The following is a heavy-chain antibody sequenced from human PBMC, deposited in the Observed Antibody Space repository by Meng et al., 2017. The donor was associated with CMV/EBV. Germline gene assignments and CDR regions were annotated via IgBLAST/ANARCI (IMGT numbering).Heavy chain of an antibody. CDR3: ARARSPTHFDY. V-gene: IGHV3-13*01. Sequence: GGSLRLSCTASGFTFSTYDFHWVRQPTGIGLEWVSSIGTVGDTYSIGSVKGRFIISREDAKNSVYLQMNGLRDGDTGLYYCARARSPTHFDYWGQGALVTVSS. CDR1: GFTFSTYD. CDR2: IGTVGDT. J-gene: IGHJ4*02.